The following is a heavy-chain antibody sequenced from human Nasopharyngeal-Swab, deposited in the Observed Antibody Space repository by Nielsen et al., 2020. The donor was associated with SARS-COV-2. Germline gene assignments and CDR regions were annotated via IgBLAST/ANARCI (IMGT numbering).Heavy chain of an antibody. CDR3: ARVGGDYYYYYMDV. V-gene: IGHV4-4*02. D-gene: IGHD2-21*01. J-gene: IGHJ6*03. Sequence: WIRQPPGKGLEWIGEIYHSGSTNYNPSLKSRVTISVDKSKNQFSLKLSSVTAADTAVYYCARVGGDYYYYYMDVWGKGTTVTVSS. CDR2: IYHSGST.